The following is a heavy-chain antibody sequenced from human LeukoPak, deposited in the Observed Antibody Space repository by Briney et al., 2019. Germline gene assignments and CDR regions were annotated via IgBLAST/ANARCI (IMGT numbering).Heavy chain of an antibody. V-gene: IGHV1-69*13. CDR3: ARGRLLEWSPGYYYYYMDV. CDR1: GYTLTSHD. J-gene: IGHJ6*03. D-gene: IGHD3-3*01. Sequence: SVKVSCKASGYTLTSHDINWVRQATGQGLEWMGGIIPMFGTPNYAQKFQGRVTITADESTSTVYMELSSLRSEDTALYYCARGRLLEWSPGYYYYYMDVWGKGTTVTVSS. CDR2: IIPMFGTP.